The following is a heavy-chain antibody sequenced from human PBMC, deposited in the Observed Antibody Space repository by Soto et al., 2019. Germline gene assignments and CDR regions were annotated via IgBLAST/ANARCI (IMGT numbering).Heavy chain of an antibody. Sequence: VQLMESGGGLTQPGGSLRLSCETTEFTVSNNYMSWVRQAPGKGLEWVSVIYSSGRTKYADSVKGRLTLSRDDSKNTLYLQMNSLRVEDTAVYYCAKSPGLLDYYAYGMDVWGHGTTVIVSS. J-gene: IGHJ6*02. CDR1: EFTVSNNY. CDR3: AKSPGLLDYYAYGMDV. CDR2: IYSSGRT. V-gene: IGHV3-53*01.